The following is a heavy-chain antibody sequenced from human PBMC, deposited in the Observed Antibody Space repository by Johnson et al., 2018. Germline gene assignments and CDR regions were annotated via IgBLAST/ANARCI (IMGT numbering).Heavy chain of an antibody. CDR1: GFTFDDYA. D-gene: IGHD1-26*01. V-gene: IGHV3-9*01. Sequence: EVQLVETGGGLVQPGGSLRLSCAASGFTFDDYAMHWVRQAPGKGLEWVSGISWNSDSRDYVDSVKGRFTISRDNAKNSLYLQMNSRTTEDTAFYYCTQTPDRGIVGATFAWFDPWGQGTLVTVSS. CDR3: TQTPDRGIVGATFAWFDP. CDR2: ISWNSDSR. J-gene: IGHJ5*02.